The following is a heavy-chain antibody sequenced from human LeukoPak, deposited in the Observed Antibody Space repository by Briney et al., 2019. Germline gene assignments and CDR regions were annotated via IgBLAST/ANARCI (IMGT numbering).Heavy chain of an antibody. Sequence: SETLSLTCDVSGGSITQTNYWAWVRRPPGKGLEWIGEVNPQGGTNYNPSLLRRVAISVDTSANHVSLQMTSVTAADTAVYYCAREGGSYRPLDYSGQGTLVTVSS. D-gene: IGHD3-16*02. CDR2: VNPQGGT. CDR3: AREGGSYRPLDY. V-gene: IGHV4-4*02. CDR1: GGSITQTNY. J-gene: IGHJ4*02.